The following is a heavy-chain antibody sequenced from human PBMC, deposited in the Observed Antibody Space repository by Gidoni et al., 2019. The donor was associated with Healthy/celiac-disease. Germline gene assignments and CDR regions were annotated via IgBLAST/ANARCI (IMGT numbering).Heavy chain of an antibody. Sequence: QVQLVQSGSELKKPGASVKVYCKASGYTFTSYAMNWVRQAPGQGLEWMGWINTNTGNPTYAQGFTGRFVFSLDTSVSTAYLQISSLKAEDTAVYYCARDGITYYYDSSGYYSIDYYFDYWGQGTLVTVSS. J-gene: IGHJ4*02. D-gene: IGHD3-22*01. CDR3: ARDGITYYYDSSGYYSIDYYFDY. CDR2: INTNTGNP. V-gene: IGHV7-4-1*02. CDR1: GYTFTSYA.